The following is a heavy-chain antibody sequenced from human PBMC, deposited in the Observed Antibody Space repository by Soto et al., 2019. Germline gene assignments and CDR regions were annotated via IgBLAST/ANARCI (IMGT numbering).Heavy chain of an antibody. J-gene: IGHJ2*01. Sequence: GGSLRLSCAASGFTFSSYWMSWVRQAPGKGLEWVANIKQDGSEKYYVDSVKGRFTISRDNSKNSLYLQMNSLRAEDTAVYYCEGRDHDWYFDLWGRGTLVTVSS. CDR1: GFTFSSYW. V-gene: IGHV3-7*01. CDR3: EGRDHDWYFDL. CDR2: IKQDGSEK.